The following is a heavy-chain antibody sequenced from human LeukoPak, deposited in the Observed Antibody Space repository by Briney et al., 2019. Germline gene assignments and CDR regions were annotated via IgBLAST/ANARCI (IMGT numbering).Heavy chain of an antibody. Sequence: GGSLRLSCAASGFTFSSYEMNWVRQAPGKGLEWVSYISSSGSTIYYADSVKGRFTISRDNSKNTVYLHMNTLRAEDTALYYCAKGATRTKFNWFDPWGQGTLVTVSS. J-gene: IGHJ5*02. D-gene: IGHD1-1*01. CDR2: ISSSGSTI. CDR3: AKGATRTKFNWFDP. CDR1: GFTFSSYE. V-gene: IGHV3-48*03.